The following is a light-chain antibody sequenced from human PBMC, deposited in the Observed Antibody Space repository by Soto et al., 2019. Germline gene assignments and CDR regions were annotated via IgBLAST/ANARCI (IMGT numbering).Light chain of an antibody. CDR1: QDISNY. Sequence: DIQMTQSPSSLSASVGDRFTITCQASQDISNYLNWYQQKPGKAPKLLIYDASNLETGVPSRFSGSGSGTDFTFTISSLQPEDIATYYCQQYDNPPYTFGQGTKVDIK. J-gene: IGKJ2*01. CDR3: QQYDNPPYT. CDR2: DAS. V-gene: IGKV1-33*01.